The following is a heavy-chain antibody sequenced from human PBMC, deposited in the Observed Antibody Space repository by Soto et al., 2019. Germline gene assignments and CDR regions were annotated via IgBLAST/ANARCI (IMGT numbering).Heavy chain of an antibody. J-gene: IGHJ4*02. CDR3: ASYSRGSSGWWNFAY. V-gene: IGHV3-74*01. CDR1: GFTFSSYW. D-gene: IGHD6-19*01. Sequence: EVQLVESGGGLVQPGGSLRLSCAASGFTFSSYWMHWVRQAPGKGLVWVSRINSDGSSTSYADSVKGRFTNSRDNAKNTLYLPMNGLRAEDTAVYYGASYSRGSSGWWNFAYWGQGTLVTVSS. CDR2: INSDGSST.